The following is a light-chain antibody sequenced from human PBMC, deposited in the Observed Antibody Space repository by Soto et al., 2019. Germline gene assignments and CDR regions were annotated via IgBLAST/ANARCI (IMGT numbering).Light chain of an antibody. CDR2: GAS. CDR1: QSVSSSY. V-gene: IGKV3-20*01. Sequence: EIVLTQSPGTLSLSPGERATLSCRASQSVSSSYLAWYQQKPGQAPRLLIYGASSRATGIPDRFSGSGSGTDFTLPISRLEPEDFAVYYCQQYGSSPPITFGQGTKLDIK. CDR3: QQYGSSPPIT. J-gene: IGKJ2*01.